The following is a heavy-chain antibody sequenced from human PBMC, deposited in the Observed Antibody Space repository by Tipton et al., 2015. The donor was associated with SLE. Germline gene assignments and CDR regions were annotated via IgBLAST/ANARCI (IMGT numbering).Heavy chain of an antibody. D-gene: IGHD1-26*01. Sequence: TLSLTCTVSGGSISSYYWGWIRQPPGKGLEWIGSIYYSGSTNYNPSLKSRVTISVDTSKNQFSLKLSSVTAADTAVYYCAGDRDSGSYYDYWGQGTLVTVSS. CDR1: GGSISSYY. J-gene: IGHJ4*02. V-gene: IGHV4-59*01. CDR2: IYYSGST. CDR3: AGDRDSGSYYDY.